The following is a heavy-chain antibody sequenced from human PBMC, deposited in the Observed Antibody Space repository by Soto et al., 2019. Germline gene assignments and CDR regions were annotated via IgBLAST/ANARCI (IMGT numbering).Heavy chain of an antibody. V-gene: IGHV3-30-3*01. CDR1: GFTFSSYA. CDR3: ARDGSTHGDFDL. J-gene: IGHJ2*01. D-gene: IGHD1-7*01. Sequence: QVQLVESGGGVVQPGRSLRLSCAASGFTFSSYAMHWVRQAPGKGLEWVAVISYDGSNKYYADSVKGRFTISRDNSKNTLYLQMNSLRAEDTAVYYCARDGSTHGDFDLWGRGTLVTVSS. CDR2: ISYDGSNK.